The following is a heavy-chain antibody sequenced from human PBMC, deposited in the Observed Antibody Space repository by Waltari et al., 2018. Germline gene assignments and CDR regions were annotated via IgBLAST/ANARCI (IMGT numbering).Heavy chain of an antibody. Sequence: QVQLQESGPGLVKPSETLSLTCAVSGYSISSGYYWGWIRQPPGKGLEWIGSIYHSGSTNYNPSLKSRVTISVDTSKNQFSLKLSSVTAADTAVYYCARGPTKVVPAAMPARGWYFDLWGRGTLVTVSS. J-gene: IGHJ2*01. D-gene: IGHD2-2*01. CDR1: GYSISSGYY. CDR2: IYHSGST. CDR3: ARGPTKVVPAAMPARGWYFDL. V-gene: IGHV4-38-2*01.